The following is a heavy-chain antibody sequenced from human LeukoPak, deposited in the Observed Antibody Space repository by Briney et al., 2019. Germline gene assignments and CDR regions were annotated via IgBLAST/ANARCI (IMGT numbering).Heavy chain of an antibody. CDR2: ISGSGDST. V-gene: IGHV3-23*01. J-gene: IGHJ4*02. D-gene: IGHD1-26*01. Sequence: GGSLRLSCAASGFTFSSYAMSWVGQAPGKGLEWVSTISGSGDSTYYADSVKGRFTISRDNSKNTLYLQMNSLRAEDTAVYYCAKSPSGSYYGRYFDYWGQGTLVTVSS. CDR1: GFTFSSYA. CDR3: AKSPSGSYYGRYFDY.